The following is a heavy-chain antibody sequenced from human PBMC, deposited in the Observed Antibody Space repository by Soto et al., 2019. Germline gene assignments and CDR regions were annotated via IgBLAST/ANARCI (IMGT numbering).Heavy chain of an antibody. J-gene: IGHJ4*02. CDR1: GGTSIDYG. CDR3: ARHPQLLRYFDWLPEPYFDY. Sequence: PSEPQSVTSTVSGGTSIDYGWRWIRQHPGKGLEWIGYIYYSGSTNYNPSLRSRVTISVDTSKNQFSLKLSSVTAADTAVYYCARHPQLLRYFDWLPEPYFDYWGQGTLVTVSS. D-gene: IGHD3-9*01. CDR2: IYYSGST. V-gene: IGHV4-59*08.